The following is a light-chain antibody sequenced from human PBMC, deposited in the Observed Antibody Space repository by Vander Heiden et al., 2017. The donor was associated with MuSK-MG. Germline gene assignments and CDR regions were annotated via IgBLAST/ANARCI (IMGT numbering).Light chain of an antibody. CDR2: GDS. V-gene: IGLV1-40*01. CDR3: QSYDTSRGGFFV. Sequence: QSVLTQPPSVSGAPGQRVTISCTGASSNIGAGYPVHWYQQPPGTAPKLLIYGDSNRPSGVPDRFTGSKSGTSASLAITGLQAEDDADYYCQSYDTSRGGFFVFGTGTKVTVL. CDR1: SSNIGAGYP. J-gene: IGLJ1*01.